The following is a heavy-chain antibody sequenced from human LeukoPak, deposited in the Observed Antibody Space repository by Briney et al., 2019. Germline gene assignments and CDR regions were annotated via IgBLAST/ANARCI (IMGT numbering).Heavy chain of an antibody. Sequence: QPGGSLRLSCAASGFTFSSYDMTWVRQAPGKGLEWVSAISGSGGSTYYADSVKGRFTISRDNSKNTLYLQMNSLRAEDTAVYYCAKGRVYALGAFDIWGQGTMVIVSS. CDR1: GFTFSSYD. CDR3: AKGRVYALGAFDI. V-gene: IGHV3-23*01. CDR2: ISGSGGST. D-gene: IGHD5/OR15-5a*01. J-gene: IGHJ3*02.